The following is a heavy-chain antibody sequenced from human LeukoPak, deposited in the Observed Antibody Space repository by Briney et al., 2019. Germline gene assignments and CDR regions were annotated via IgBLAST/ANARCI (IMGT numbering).Heavy chain of an antibody. Sequence: GGSLRLSCVASGFTVSSNYMTWVRQAPGKGLEWVSVIYSGGNTFYADSVKGRFTISRDNSKNTLYLQMNSLRGEDTAIYYCPRDDVATVFDYWGQGTLVTVSS. V-gene: IGHV3-66*02. CDR1: GFTVSSNY. CDR3: PRDDVATVFDY. CDR2: IYSGGNT. D-gene: IGHD3-16*01. J-gene: IGHJ4*02.